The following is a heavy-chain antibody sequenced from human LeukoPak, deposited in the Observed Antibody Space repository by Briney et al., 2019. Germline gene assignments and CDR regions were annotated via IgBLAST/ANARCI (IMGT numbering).Heavy chain of an antibody. D-gene: IGHD2-2*01. CDR2: IQYDGSKT. CDR3: ARDSCSSPSCFDY. J-gene: IGHJ4*02. V-gene: IGHV3-33*01. CDR1: GFTFSNYG. Sequence: PVRSLRLSCAASGFTFSNYGMHWVRQPPGQGLERLTAIQYDGSKTYYAESVRGRITISRDDSKNTLYLQMNSLRAEDTAVYYCARDSCSSPSCFDYWGQGTLVTVSS.